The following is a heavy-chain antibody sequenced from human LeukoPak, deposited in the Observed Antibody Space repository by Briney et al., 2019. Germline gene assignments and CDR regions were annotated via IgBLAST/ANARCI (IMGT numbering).Heavy chain of an antibody. CDR2: IIPILGIA. D-gene: IGHD5-24*01. V-gene: IGHV1-69*02. CDR1: GGTFSSYT. Sequence: SVTVSCKASGGTFSSYTISWVRQAPGQGLEWMGRIIPILGIANYAQKFKGRVTIPAHKSTSTAYMELSSLRSEDTAVYDCARSLRDVYIPDYWGQGTLVTVSP. CDR3: ARSLRDVYIPDY. J-gene: IGHJ4*02.